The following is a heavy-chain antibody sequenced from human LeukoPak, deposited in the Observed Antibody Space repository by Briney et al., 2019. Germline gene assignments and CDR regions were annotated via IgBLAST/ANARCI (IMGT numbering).Heavy chain of an antibody. CDR3: AKSPGPAAGIDY. Sequence: LILSCAASGFTFDDYAMHWVRQAPGKGLEWVSGISWNSGSIGYADSVKGGFTISRDNAKNSLYLQMNSLRAEDTALYYCAKSPGPAAGIDYWGQGTLVTVSS. CDR2: ISWNSGSI. CDR1: GFTFDDYA. V-gene: IGHV3-9*01. J-gene: IGHJ4*02. D-gene: IGHD6-13*01.